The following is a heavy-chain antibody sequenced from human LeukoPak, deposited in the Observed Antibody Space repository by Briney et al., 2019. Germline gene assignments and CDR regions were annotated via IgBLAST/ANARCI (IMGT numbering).Heavy chain of an antibody. V-gene: IGHV4-61*02. D-gene: IGHD3-3*01. CDR1: GGSMRTGLYY. CDR2: IYPSGNT. CDR3: ARGQYDFWSGYDVNWFDP. J-gene: IGHJ5*02. Sequence: RASETLSLTCAVSGGSMRTGLYYWNWIRQPAGKGLEWIGRIYPSGNTNYNPSLESRVTISADTAKNQFSLKLISVTAADTALYYCARGQYDFWSGYDVNWFDPWGQGTLVTVSS.